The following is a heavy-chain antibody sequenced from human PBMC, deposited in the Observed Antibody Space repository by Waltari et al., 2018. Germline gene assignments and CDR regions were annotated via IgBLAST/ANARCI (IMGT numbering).Heavy chain of an antibody. J-gene: IGHJ4*02. CDR2: ISPRGEAT. V-gene: IGHV3-23*01. CDR3: VKGGWLDD. CDR1: GFDFTNFE. Sequence: VQLLESGGGLVHPGGSLRVSCEASGFDFTNFEMTWGRQVPGKGFEWVFFISPRGEATHYAESVKGRFYVFRDNSRNTMYIQMNWLRVDDTAVYYCVKGGWLDDWGQGTLVTVSS.